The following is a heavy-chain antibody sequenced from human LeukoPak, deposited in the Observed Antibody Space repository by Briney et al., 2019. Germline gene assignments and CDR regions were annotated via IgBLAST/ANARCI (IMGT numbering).Heavy chain of an antibody. J-gene: IGHJ4*02. CDR1: GGSISSYY. CDR2: IYYSGST. CDR3: ARVDSNAPAFDY. D-gene: IGHD4-11*01. Sequence: SETLSLTCTVSGGSISSYYWSWIRQPPGKGLEWIGYIYYSGSTNYNPSLKSRVTISVDTSKNQFSLKLSSVTAADTAVYYCARVDSNAPAFDYWDQGTLVTVSS. V-gene: IGHV4-59*01.